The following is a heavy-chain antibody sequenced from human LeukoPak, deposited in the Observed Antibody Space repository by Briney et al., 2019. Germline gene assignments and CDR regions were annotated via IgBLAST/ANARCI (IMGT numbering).Heavy chain of an antibody. Sequence: SQTLSLTCTVSGGSISSGSYYWSWIRQPPGKGLEWIGYIYYSGSTNYNPSLKSRVTISVDTSKNQFSLKLRSVTAADTAVYYCARVTGYVMEDNFDYWGQGTLVTVSS. V-gene: IGHV4-61*01. CDR1: GGSISSGSYY. J-gene: IGHJ4*02. CDR3: ARVTGYVMEDNFDY. CDR2: IYYSGST. D-gene: IGHD2-15*01.